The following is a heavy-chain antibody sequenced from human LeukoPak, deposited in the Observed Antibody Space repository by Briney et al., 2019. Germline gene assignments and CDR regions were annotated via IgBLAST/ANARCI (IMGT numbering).Heavy chain of an antibody. CDR3: ARALLVRNGHNYSPNYFDY. V-gene: IGHV3-23*01. D-gene: IGHD5-24*01. CDR2: ISGSGGIT. J-gene: IGHJ4*02. CDR1: GFTFGSYA. Sequence: PGGSLRLSCAASGFTFGSYAMNWVRQAPGKWLEWVSGISGSGGITYYADSVKGRFTISRDNSKNTLYLQMNSLRAEDTAVYYCARALLVRNGHNYSPNYFDYWGQGTLVTVSS.